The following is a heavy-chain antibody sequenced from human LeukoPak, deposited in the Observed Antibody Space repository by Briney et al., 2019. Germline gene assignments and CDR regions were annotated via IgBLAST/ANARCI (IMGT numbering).Heavy chain of an antibody. CDR3: ARAPSSGQPNYFDY. D-gene: IGHD6-19*01. Sequence: GRSLRLSCAASGFTFSSYAMHWDRQAPGKGLEWVSSISSSSVYIYYADSLKGRFTISRDNARNSLYLQMNSLRAEDTAVYYCARAPSSGQPNYFDYWGQGTLVTVSS. CDR1: GFTFSSYA. CDR2: ISSSSVYI. V-gene: IGHV3-21*01. J-gene: IGHJ4*02.